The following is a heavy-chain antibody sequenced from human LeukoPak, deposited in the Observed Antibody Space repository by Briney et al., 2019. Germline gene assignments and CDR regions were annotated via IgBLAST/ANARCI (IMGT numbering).Heavy chain of an antibody. V-gene: IGHV3-74*01. CDR1: GFTFSIYW. J-gene: IGHJ6*02. CDR3: ARDTLLYSDPDYYYYYAMDV. CDR2: INSDGSST. D-gene: IGHD6-13*01. Sequence: GGSLRLSCAASGFTFSIYWMHWVRQAPGKGLVWVSRINSDGSSTNYADSVKGRFTMYRDNAKNTLYLQMNSLRVEDTAVYYCARDTLLYSDPDYYYYYAMDVWGQGTTVTVSS.